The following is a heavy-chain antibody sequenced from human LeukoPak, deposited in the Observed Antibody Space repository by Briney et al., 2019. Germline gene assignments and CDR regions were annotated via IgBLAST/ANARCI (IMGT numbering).Heavy chain of an antibody. D-gene: IGHD6-19*01. Sequence: SETLSLTCAVYGGSFSGYYWSWIRQPPGKGLEWIGEINHSGSTNYNPSLKSRVTISVDTSKNQFSLKLSSVTAADTAVYYCARGVEQWLVRGKYYYYYGMDVWGQGNTVTVSS. CDR3: ARGVEQWLVRGKYYYYYGMDV. CDR1: GGSFSGYY. CDR2: INHSGST. V-gene: IGHV4-34*01. J-gene: IGHJ6*02.